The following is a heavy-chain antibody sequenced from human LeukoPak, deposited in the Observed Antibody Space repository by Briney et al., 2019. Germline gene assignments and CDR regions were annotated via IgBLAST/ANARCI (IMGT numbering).Heavy chain of an antibody. CDR2: ISSSGGSP. CDR3: AKDQALSLSSSRALDY. V-gene: IGHV3-23*01. J-gene: IGHJ4*02. CDR1: GFTSGTYA. D-gene: IGHD2-2*01. Sequence: GGSLRLSCVASGFTSGTYALSWVRQAPGKGLEWVSAISSSGGSPYYADSVNGRFTVSRDNSKNTLYLQMNSLRAEDTALYYCAKDQALSLSSSRALDYWGQGTLVTVSS.